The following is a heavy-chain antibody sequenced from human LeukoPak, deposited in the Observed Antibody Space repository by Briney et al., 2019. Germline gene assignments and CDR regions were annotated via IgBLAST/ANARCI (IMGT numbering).Heavy chain of an antibody. CDR3: ARHLSGSWLYFDY. J-gene: IGHJ4*02. CDR1: GGSISSYY. V-gene: IGHV4-59*08. Sequence: PSETLSLTCTVSGGSISSYYWSWIRQPPGKGLEWIGYIYNTGSTNYNPSLKSRVTISVDTSKNQFSLKVSSVTAADTAMYYCARHLSGSWLYFDYWGQGTLVTVSS. CDR2: IYNTGST. D-gene: IGHD5-12*01.